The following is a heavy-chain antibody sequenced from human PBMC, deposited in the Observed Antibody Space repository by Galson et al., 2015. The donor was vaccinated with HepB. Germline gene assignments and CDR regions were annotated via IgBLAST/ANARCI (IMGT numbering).Heavy chain of an antibody. CDR1: GFTFSNAW. CDR3: TTSIAAAWYYYYGMDV. J-gene: IGHJ6*02. D-gene: IGHD6-13*01. CDR2: IKSKTDGGTT. V-gene: IGHV3-15*07. Sequence: SLRLSCAASGFTFSNAWMNWVRQAPGKGLEWVGRIKSKTDGGTTDYAAPVKGRFTISRDDSKNTLYLQMNSLKTEDTAVYYCTTSIAAAWYYYYGMDVWGQGTTVTVSS.